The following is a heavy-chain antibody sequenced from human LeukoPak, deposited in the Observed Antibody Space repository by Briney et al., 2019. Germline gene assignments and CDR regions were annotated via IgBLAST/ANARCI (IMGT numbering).Heavy chain of an antibody. CDR3: ARGIVPAARDYYYYYMDV. CDR1: GYTFTSYG. Sequence: ASVKVSCKASGYTFTSYGLSWVRQAPGQGLESMGRITTYNGNTKYAQNLQGRVTMTADTSTSTAYMELRSLRSDDTAVYYCARGIVPAARDYYYYYMDVWGKGTTVTVSS. J-gene: IGHJ6*03. D-gene: IGHD2-2*01. CDR2: ITTYNGNT. V-gene: IGHV1-18*01.